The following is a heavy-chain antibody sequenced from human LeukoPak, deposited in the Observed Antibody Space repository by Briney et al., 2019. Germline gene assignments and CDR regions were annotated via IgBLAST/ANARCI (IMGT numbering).Heavy chain of an antibody. CDR3: ATNWNDGCFDY. Sequence: SVTVSYKASGGTFSNYAISWVRQAPGQGLEWMGRIIPILGIANYAQKFQGRVTITADKSTSTAYMELSSLRSEDTAVYYCATNWNDGCFDYWGQGTLVTVAS. CDR1: GGTFSNYA. J-gene: IGHJ4*02. D-gene: IGHD1-20*01. CDR2: IIPILGIA. V-gene: IGHV1-69*04.